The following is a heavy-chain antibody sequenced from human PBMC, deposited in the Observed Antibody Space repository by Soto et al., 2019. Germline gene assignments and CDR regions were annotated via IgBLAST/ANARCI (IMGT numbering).Heavy chain of an antibody. V-gene: IGHV3-53*01. D-gene: IGHD1-26*01. J-gene: IGHJ5*02. CDR3: ARHRHPRGTVGATSPLDP. CDR1: GFSVSSNY. CDR2: HYSGGST. Sequence: GGSMRLSCAISGFSVSSNYLSWVRQAPGKGLEWVSVHYSGGSTYYADSVQGRFTISRDKSNNTLYLQMRRVRAEDTAVYFCARHRHPRGTVGATSPLDPWGQGTQVTVSS.